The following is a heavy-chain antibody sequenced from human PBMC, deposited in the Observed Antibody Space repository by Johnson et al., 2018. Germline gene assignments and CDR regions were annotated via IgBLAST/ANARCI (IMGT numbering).Heavy chain of an antibody. CDR1: GYTFTSYD. V-gene: IGHV1-8*01. D-gene: IGHD5-24*01. CDR2: MSPDNGNT. J-gene: IGHJ1*01. CDR3: ARDPAGITSTNEYFHH. Sequence: QVQLVQSGAEVKKPGASVKVSCKASGYTFTSYDINWVRQATGQGLEWLGWMSPDNGNTGYAPKFHGRVTITRDTSASTAYMELSNLRSEDTAVYYCARDPAGITSTNEYFHHWGQGSLVNVSS.